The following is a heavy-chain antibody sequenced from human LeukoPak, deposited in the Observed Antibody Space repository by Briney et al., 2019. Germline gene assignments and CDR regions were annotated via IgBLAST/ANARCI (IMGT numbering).Heavy chain of an antibody. Sequence: PSQTLSLTCTVSGGSISSGVYYWSWIRQPAGKGLEWIGRIYASGTTDYNPSLKSRVTISMDTSKNQFSLKLNSVTAADTAVYYCARSTVVTDTFDYWGQGTLVTVS. V-gene: IGHV4-61*02. J-gene: IGHJ4*02. CDR3: ARSTVVTDTFDY. CDR1: GGSISSGVYY. CDR2: IYASGTT. D-gene: IGHD4-23*01.